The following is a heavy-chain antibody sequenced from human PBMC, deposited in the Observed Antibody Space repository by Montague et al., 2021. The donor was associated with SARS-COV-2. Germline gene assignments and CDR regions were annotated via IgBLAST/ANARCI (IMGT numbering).Heavy chain of an antibody. CDR3: ARHSGRDTIFGVVIIFDAFDX. D-gene: IGHD3-3*01. V-gene: IGHV4-39*01. J-gene: IGHJ3*02. Sequence: SETLSLTCTVSGGSIRSRDFYWGWIRQPPGNRLEWIGSIYYSGSTYYTPSLKSRVTISVDTSKNQFSLRLSSVTAADTAVYYCARHSGRDTIFGVVIIFDAFDXWGQGTTVTVSS. CDR1: GGSIRSRDFY. CDR2: IYYSGST.